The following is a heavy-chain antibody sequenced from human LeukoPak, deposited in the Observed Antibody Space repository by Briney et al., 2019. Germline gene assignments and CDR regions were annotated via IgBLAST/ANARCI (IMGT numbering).Heavy chain of an antibody. V-gene: IGHV3-21*01. CDR2: ISSSSSYI. D-gene: IGHD2-2*02. CDR3: ARDGQYRLLYSHFDY. Sequence: PGGSLRLSCAASGFTFSSYSMNWVRQAPGKGLEWVSSISSSSSYIYYADSVKGRFTISRDNAKNSLYLQMNSLRAEDTAVYYCARDGQYRLLYSHFDYWGQGTLVTVSS. CDR1: GFTFSSYS. J-gene: IGHJ4*02.